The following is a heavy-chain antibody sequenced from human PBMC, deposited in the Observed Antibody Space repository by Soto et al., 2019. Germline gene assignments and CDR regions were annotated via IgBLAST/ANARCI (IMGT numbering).Heavy chain of an antibody. Sequence: ASVKVACKASGFTVTSSAVEWVLQARGQRLEWIGWIVVGSGNTNYAQKFQERVTITRDMSTSTAYMELSSLRSEDPAVYYCSAPFDTLTGYYYYYYGMDVWGQGTTVTVSS. CDR2: IVVGSGNT. J-gene: IGHJ6*02. D-gene: IGHD3-9*01. V-gene: IGHV1-58*01. CDR3: SAPFDTLTGYYYYYYGMDV. CDR1: GFTVTSSA.